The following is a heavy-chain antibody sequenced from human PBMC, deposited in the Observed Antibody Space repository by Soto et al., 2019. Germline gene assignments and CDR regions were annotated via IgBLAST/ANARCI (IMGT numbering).Heavy chain of an antibody. CDR3: ARRGYSYGGAAFDI. D-gene: IGHD5-18*01. CDR2: IYYSGST. V-gene: IGHV4-39*01. J-gene: IGHJ3*02. Sequence: SETLSLTCTVSGGPISSSSYYWGWIRQPPGKGLEWIGSIYYSGSTYYNPSLKSRVTISVDTSKNQFSLKLSSVTAADTAVYYCARRGYSYGGAAFDIWGQGTMVTVSS. CDR1: GGPISSSSYY.